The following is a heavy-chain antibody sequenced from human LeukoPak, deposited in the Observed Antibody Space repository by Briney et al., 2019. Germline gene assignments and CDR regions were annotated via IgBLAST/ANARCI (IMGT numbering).Heavy chain of an antibody. Sequence: GGSLRLSCAASGFTFSSYGMHWVRQAPGKGLEWVAVISYDGGNKYYADSVKGRFTISRDSSKNTLYLQMNSLRAEDTDVYYCAKGPYCSSTSCYLGYYYYGMDVWGQGTTVTVSS. CDR3: AKGPYCSSTSCYLGYYYYGMDV. CDR2: ISYDGGNK. J-gene: IGHJ6*02. V-gene: IGHV3-30*18. D-gene: IGHD2-2*01. CDR1: GFTFSSYG.